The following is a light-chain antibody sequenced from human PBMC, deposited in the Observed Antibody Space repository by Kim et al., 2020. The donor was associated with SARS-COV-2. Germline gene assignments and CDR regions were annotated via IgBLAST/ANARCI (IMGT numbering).Light chain of an antibody. Sequence: SSELTQDSAVSVALGQTVRITCQGDSLRSYYATWYQQKPGQAPILVIYGKNNRPAGIPDRFSGSSSGNTASLTITWTQAGDEADYYCNSRDSNDNVVFGGGTKLTVL. CDR1: SLRSYY. J-gene: IGLJ2*01. CDR3: NSRDSNDNVV. V-gene: IGLV3-19*01. CDR2: GKN.